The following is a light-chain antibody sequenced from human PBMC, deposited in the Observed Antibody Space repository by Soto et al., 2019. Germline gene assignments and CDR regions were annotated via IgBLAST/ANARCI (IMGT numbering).Light chain of an antibody. J-gene: IGKJ4*01. CDR3: QQTYSTPLT. CDR1: QSISND. Sequence: DIQMTQAPSSLSASEGDRVTITCRASQSISNDLNWYQQKPGKAPKFLISAASSLQSGVPSRFSGSGSGTEFTLTISSLRPEDFATYYCQQTYSTPLTFGGGTKVEIK. V-gene: IGKV1-39*01. CDR2: AAS.